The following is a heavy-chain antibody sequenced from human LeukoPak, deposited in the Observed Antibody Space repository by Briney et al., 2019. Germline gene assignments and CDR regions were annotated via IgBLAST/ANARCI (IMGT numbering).Heavy chain of an antibody. CDR3: AKEGYDGVLRFSPGYMDV. D-gene: IGHD3-3*01. Sequence: GGSLRLSCAASGFTFSSYGMHWARQAPGKGLEWVAFIRYDGSNKYYADSVKGRFTISRDNSKNTLYLQMNSLRAEDTAVYYCAKEGYDGVLRFSPGYMDVWGKGTTVTVSS. J-gene: IGHJ6*03. CDR2: IRYDGSNK. V-gene: IGHV3-30*02. CDR1: GFTFSSYG.